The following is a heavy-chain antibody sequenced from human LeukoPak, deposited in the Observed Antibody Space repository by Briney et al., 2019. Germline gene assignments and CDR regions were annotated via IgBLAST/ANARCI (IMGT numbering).Heavy chain of an antibody. Sequence: PGGSLRLSCAASGFTFSSYAMHWVRQAPGKGLEWVAVISYDGSNKYYADSVKGRFTISRDNSKNTLYLQMNSLRAEDTAVYYCARDQLGYCSSTSCSTGPFDYWGQGTLVTVSS. V-gene: IGHV3-30*04. D-gene: IGHD2-2*01. J-gene: IGHJ4*02. CDR1: GFTFSSYA. CDR2: ISYDGSNK. CDR3: ARDQLGYCSSTSCSTGPFDY.